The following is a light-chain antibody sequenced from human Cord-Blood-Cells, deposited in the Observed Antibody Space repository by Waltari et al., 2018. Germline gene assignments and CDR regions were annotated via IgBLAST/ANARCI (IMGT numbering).Light chain of an antibody. CDR2: EDN. Sequence: NFMLTQPHSVSESPGKTVTISCTRRSGSIASTYVQWYQQRPGSSPTTVIYEDNQRPSGVPDRFSGSIDSSSNSASLTISGLKTEDEADYYCQSYDSSNPVVFGGGTKLTVL. CDR3: QSYDSSNPVV. J-gene: IGLJ2*01. V-gene: IGLV6-57*01. CDR1: SGSIASTY.